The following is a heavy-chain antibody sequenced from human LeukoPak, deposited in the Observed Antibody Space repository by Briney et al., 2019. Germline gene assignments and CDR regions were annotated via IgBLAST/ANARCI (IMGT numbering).Heavy chain of an antibody. CDR2: ISSSSSYI. CDR1: GFTFSSYA. V-gene: IGHV3-21*04. D-gene: IGHD3-22*01. Sequence: PGGSLRLSCAASGFTFSSYAMSWVRQAPGKGLEWVSSISSSSSYIYYADSVKGRFTISRDNAKNSLYLQMNSLRAEDTAVYYCARVYGRFKYYDTYYFDYWGQGTLVTVSS. J-gene: IGHJ4*02. CDR3: ARVYGRFKYYDTYYFDY.